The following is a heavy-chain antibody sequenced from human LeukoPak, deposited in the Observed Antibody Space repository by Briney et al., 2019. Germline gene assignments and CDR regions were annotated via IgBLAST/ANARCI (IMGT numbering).Heavy chain of an antibody. Sequence: GESLKISCKGSGYSFTRYWIGWVRQMPGKGLEWMGIIYPGDSDTRYSPSFQGQVTISADKSISTAYLQWSSLKASDTAMYYCARGRITMVRGVDYWGQGTLVTVSS. D-gene: IGHD3-10*01. J-gene: IGHJ4*02. CDR1: GYSFTRYW. CDR3: ARGRITMVRGVDY. V-gene: IGHV5-51*01. CDR2: IYPGDSDT.